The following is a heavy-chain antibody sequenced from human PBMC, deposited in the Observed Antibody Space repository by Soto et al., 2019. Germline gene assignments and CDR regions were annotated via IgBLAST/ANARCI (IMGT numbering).Heavy chain of an antibody. D-gene: IGHD6-6*01. CDR3: VRSTIEPRLFMYPFDS. CDR2: INHSGSA. J-gene: IGHJ4*02. Sequence: SETLSLTCDVYGGSFSGYIWTWIRQTPGKGLQWIGQINHSGSANYNPSLKSRVTISLDTSRNQFSLRLSSLTAADTAVYYCVRSTIEPRLFMYPFDSWGQGTLVTVSS. V-gene: IGHV4-34*01. CDR1: GGSFSGYI.